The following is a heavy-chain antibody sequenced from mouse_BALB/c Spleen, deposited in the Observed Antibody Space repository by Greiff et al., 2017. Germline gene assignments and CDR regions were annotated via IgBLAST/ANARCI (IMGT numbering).Heavy chain of an antibody. V-gene: IGHV1S22*01. CDR3: TRMTRGSNYYAMDY. D-gene: IGHD3-1*01. Sequence: LQQPGSELVRPGASVKLSCKASGYTFTSYWMHWVKQRPGQGLEWIGNIYPGSGSTNYDEKFKSKATLTVDTSSSTAYMQLSSLTSEDSAVYYCTRMTRGSNYYAMDYWGQGTSVTVSS. CDR2: IYPGSGST. CDR1: GYTFTSYW. J-gene: IGHJ4*01.